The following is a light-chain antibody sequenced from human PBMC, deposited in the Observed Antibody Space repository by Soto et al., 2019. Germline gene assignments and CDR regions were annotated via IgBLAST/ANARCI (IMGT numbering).Light chain of an antibody. J-gene: IGKJ1*01. V-gene: IGKV3-20*01. CDR1: QSVSNNY. CDR3: QQYGSSGT. CDR2: GAS. Sequence: EIVLTQSPDTLSPSPGERATLSCRASQSVSNNYLAWYQQKPGQAPRLLIYGASNRATGIPDRFSGSGSGTDFTLTISRLEPEDFAVYYCQQYGSSGTFGQGTKVDIK.